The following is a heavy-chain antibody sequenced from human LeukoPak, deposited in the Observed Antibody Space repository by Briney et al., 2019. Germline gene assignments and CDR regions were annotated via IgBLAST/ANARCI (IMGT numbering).Heavy chain of an antibody. V-gene: IGHV4-59*08. Sequence: SETLSLTCTVSGGSISSYYWNWIRQPPGKGLEWIGYIYYSGSTNYNPSLKSRVTISVDTSKNQFSLKLSSVTAADTAVYYCARSPIRFLEWLSYYFDYWGQGTLVTVSS. CDR2: IYYSGST. D-gene: IGHD3-3*01. CDR3: ARSPIRFLEWLSYYFDY. J-gene: IGHJ4*02. CDR1: GGSISSYY.